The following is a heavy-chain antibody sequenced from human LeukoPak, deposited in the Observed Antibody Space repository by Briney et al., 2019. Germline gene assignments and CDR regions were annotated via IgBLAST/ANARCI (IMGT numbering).Heavy chain of an antibody. CDR2: IKQDGSEK. V-gene: IGHV3-7*01. CDR1: GFTFSSYW. D-gene: IGHD2-21*01. Sequence: GGSLRLSCAVSGFTFSSYWMSWVRQAPGKGLEWVANIKQDGSEKYYVDSVKGRFTISRDNAKNSLYLQMNSLRAEDTAVYYCARDQVVGIFDYWGQGTLVTVSS. J-gene: IGHJ4*02. CDR3: ARDQVVGIFDY.